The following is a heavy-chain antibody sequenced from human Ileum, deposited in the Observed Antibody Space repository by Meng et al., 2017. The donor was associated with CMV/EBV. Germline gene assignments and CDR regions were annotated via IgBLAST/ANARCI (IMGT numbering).Heavy chain of an antibody. CDR2: IHSSGTYM. J-gene: IGHJ4*02. V-gene: IGHV3-21*01. CDR1: GFTFSDYY. CDR3: ASGGYCSSTSCYTDY. Sequence: GESLKISCAASGFTFSDYYMNWVRQAPGKGLEWVSLIHSSGTYMFYADSVKGRFTISRDNAKNSLYLQMNSLRAEDTAVYYCASGGYCSSTSCYTDYWGQGTLVTVSS. D-gene: IGHD2-2*02.